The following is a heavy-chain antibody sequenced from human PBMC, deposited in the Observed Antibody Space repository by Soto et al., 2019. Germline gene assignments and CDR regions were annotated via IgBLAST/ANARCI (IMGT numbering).Heavy chain of an antibody. D-gene: IGHD3-22*01. J-gene: IGHJ3*02. CDR1: GGTFSSYT. Sequence: ASVKVSCKASGGTFSSYTISWVRQAPGQGLEWMGRIIPILGIANYAQKFQGRVTITADKSTSTAYMELRRLKSDDTAVYFCARAPIYSDGGGYYYSFDMWGQGTMVTVSS. CDR2: IIPILGIA. CDR3: ARAPIYSDGGGYYYSFDM. V-gene: IGHV1-69*02.